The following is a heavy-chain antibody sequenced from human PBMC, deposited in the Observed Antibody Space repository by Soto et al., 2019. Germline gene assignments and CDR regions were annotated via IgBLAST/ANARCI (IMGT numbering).Heavy chain of an antibody. Sequence: GGSLRLSCAASGFTFSSYAMSWVRQAPGKGLEWVSAISGSGGSTYYADSVKGRFTISRDNSKNTLYLQMNSLRAEDTAVYYCAKGGYCTNGVCYHDAVDIWGQGTVVTVSS. V-gene: IGHV3-23*01. J-gene: IGHJ3*02. CDR3: AKGGYCTNGVCYHDAVDI. CDR1: GFTFSSYA. CDR2: ISGSGGST. D-gene: IGHD2-8*01.